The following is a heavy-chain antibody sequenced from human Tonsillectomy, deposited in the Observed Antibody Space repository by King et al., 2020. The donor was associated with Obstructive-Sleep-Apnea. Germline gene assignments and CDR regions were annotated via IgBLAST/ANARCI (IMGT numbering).Heavy chain of an antibody. CDR1: GFTFSSYA. J-gene: IGHJ4*02. Sequence: VQLVESGGGLVQPGGSLRLSCAASGFTFSSYAMSWVRQSPGGGLEWVSSISGNGGTTYYADSVKGRFTISRDNSKNTLYLQMNSLRAEDQAVYYCAKDRGGYSSSPFDYWGQGTLVTVSS. V-gene: IGHV3-23*04. CDR3: AKDRGGYSSSPFDY. CDR2: ISGNGGTT. D-gene: IGHD6-19*01.